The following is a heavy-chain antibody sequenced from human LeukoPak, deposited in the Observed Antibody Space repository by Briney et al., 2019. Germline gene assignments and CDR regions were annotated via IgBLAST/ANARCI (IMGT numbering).Heavy chain of an antibody. CDR1: GFTFSSYA. J-gene: IGHJ4*02. CDR3: AKDRILWEVTTLTDY. Sequence: GGSLRLSGAASGFTFSSYAMSWVRQAPGKGLEWVSAISGSGGSTYYAHSVKGRFPISRDNSKNTLYLQMNSRRDEDTAVYYCAKDRILWEVTTLTDYWGQGTLVTVSS. V-gene: IGHV3-23*01. D-gene: IGHD4-11*01. CDR2: ISGSGGST.